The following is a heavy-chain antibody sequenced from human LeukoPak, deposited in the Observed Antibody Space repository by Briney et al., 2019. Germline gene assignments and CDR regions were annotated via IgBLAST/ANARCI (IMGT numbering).Heavy chain of an antibody. CDR1: GGSISSSSYY. Sequence: PSETLSLTCTVSGGSISSSSYYWGWIRQPPGKGLEWIGSIYYSGSTYYNPSLKSRVTISVDTSKNQFSLKLSSVTAADTAVYYCARDRGGFTYAKDYWGQGTLVTVSS. V-gene: IGHV4-39*07. CDR3: ARDRGGFTYAKDY. J-gene: IGHJ4*02. CDR2: IYYSGST. D-gene: IGHD5-18*01.